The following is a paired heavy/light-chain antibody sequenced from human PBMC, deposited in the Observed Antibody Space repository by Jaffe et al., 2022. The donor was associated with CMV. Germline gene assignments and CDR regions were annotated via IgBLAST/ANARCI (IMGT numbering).Heavy chain of an antibody. D-gene: IGHD3-3*01. CDR3: ARDFLEGYDFWSGYYIGRDYYYYGMDV. Sequence: QVQLVESGGGLVKPGGSLRLSCAASGFTFSDYYMSWIRQAPGKGLEWVSYISSSGSTIYYADSVKGRFTISRDNAKNSLYLQMNSLRAEDTAVYYCARDFLEGYDFWSGYYIGRDYYYYGMDVWGQGTTVTVSS. J-gene: IGHJ6*02. CDR1: GFTFSDYY. V-gene: IGHV3-11*01. CDR2: ISSSGSTI.
Light chain of an antibody. CDR2: AAS. J-gene: IGKJ3*01. Sequence: AIRMTQSPSSFSASTGDRVTITCRASQGISSYLAWYQQKPGKAPKLLIYAASTLQSGVPSRFSGSGSGTDFTLTISCLQSEDFATYYCQQYYSYPPFTFGPGTKVDIK. CDR1: QGISSY. CDR3: QQYYSYPPFT. V-gene: IGKV1-8*01.